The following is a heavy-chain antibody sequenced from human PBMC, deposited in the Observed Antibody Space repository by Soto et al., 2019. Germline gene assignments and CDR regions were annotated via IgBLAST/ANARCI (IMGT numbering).Heavy chain of an antibody. J-gene: IGHJ5*02. CDR1: GVSININY. Sequence: PSETLSLTCTVSGVSININYWSWIRQPAGKGLEWIGRFYITGSANYNPSLKSRVTMSLDKSKNQFSLKLSSVTAADTAVYYCARDDYYNSNNWFDPWGQGIQVTAPQ. V-gene: IGHV4-4*07. CDR3: ARDDYYNSNNWFDP. CDR2: FYITGSA. D-gene: IGHD3-22*01.